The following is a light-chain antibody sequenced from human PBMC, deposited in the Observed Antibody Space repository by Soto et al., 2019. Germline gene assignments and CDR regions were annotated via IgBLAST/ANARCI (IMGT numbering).Light chain of an antibody. V-gene: IGKV1-33*01. CDR3: QQYVSSPRT. J-gene: IGKJ1*01. CDR1: QDISNY. CDR2: DAS. Sequence: DIQMTQSPSSLSASVGDRVTITCQASQDISNYLNWYQQKPGKAPKLLIYDASNLETGVPSRFSGSGSGTDFTFTISRLEPEDFAVYYCQQYVSSPRTFDQGTKVDIK.